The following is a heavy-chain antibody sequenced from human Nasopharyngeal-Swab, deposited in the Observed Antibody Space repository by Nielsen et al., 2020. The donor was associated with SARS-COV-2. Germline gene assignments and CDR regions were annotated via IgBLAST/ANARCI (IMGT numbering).Heavy chain of an antibody. D-gene: IGHD2-2*01. Sequence: SETLSLTCTVSGGSISSSSYYWGWIRQPPGKGLEWIGSINDSGSTYYNPSLKSRVTISVDTSKNQFSLKPRPVTAADTAVYYCASPIVVVPAASYWYFDLWGRGTLVTVSS. CDR2: INDSGST. J-gene: IGHJ2*01. CDR3: ASPIVVVPAASYWYFDL. CDR1: GGSISSSSYY. V-gene: IGHV4-39*01.